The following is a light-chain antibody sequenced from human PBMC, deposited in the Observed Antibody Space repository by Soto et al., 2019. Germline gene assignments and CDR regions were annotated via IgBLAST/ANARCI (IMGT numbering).Light chain of an antibody. CDR1: HGLESRVGKST. CDR2: QVS. J-gene: IGKJ2*01. V-gene: IGKV2-30*01. Sequence: VVLPQSPLSLPVRPGQPASIACRSSHGLESRVGKSTISWYHQGPGQSPRRLIYQVSNRYSGVQDRSSSSGTGTDFTLQISRVEPADVGLYYCMQYPHWPHTFGQGTKVDIK. CDR3: MQYPHWPHT.